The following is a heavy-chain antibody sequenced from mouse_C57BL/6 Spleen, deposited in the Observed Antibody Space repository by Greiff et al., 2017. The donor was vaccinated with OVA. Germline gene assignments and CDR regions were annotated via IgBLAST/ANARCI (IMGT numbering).Heavy chain of an antibody. V-gene: IGHV1-26*01. CDR2: INPNNGGT. D-gene: IGHD2-4*01. Sequence: EVQLQQSGPELVKPGASVKISCKASGYTFTDYYMNWVKQSHGKSLEWIGDINPNNGGTSYNQKFKGKATLTVDKSSSTAYMELRSLTSEDTAVYYCARGTYDYPFAYWGQGTLVTVSA. CDR3: ARGTYDYPFAY. J-gene: IGHJ3*01. CDR1: GYTFTDYY.